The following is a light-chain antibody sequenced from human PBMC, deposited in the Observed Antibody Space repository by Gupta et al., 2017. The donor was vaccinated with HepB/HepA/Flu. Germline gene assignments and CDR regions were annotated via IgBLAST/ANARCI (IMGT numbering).Light chain of an antibody. CDR1: SSDVGGYTF. J-gene: IGLJ2*01. Sequence: QSALTQPASVSGSPGPSITISCTGTSSDVGGYTFVSWYQQHPGKAPKLMIYDVSNRPSGVSNRFSGSKSGNTASLTISGLQAEDEADYYCSSYTSSSTHLFGGGTKLTVL. CDR3: SSYTSSSTHL. CDR2: DVS. V-gene: IGLV2-14*01.